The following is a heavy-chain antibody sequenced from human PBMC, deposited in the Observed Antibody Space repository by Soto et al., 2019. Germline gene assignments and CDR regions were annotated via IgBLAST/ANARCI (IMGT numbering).Heavy chain of an antibody. CDR1: GFTFSNYW. Sequence: EVQLVESGGGLVQAGESLRLSCEASGFTFSNYWMHWVRQVPGKGLVWVSRIKGDVSTMNYADSVKGRFTISRDNAKKTVVLEMDSFGAGEPGVYYCVRGITGHYGFDVWGQGTMVTVSS. V-gene: IGHV3-74*01. CDR2: IKGDVSTM. CDR3: VRGITGHYGFDV. J-gene: IGHJ3*01. D-gene: IGHD1-20*01.